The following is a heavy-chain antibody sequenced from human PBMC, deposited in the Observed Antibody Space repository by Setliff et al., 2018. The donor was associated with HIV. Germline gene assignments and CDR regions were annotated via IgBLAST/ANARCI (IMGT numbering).Heavy chain of an antibody. Sequence: ETLSLTCAVYGGSFNGYYWSWIRQPPGKGLEWIGEINHSGSTNYNPSLKSRVTISVDTSKDQFSLKVNSVTAADTAVYYCARSPRIGVAGEFEYWGQGTLVTVSS. CDR3: ARSPRIGVAGEFEY. J-gene: IGHJ4*02. D-gene: IGHD6-19*01. CDR1: GGSFNGYY. V-gene: IGHV4-34*01. CDR2: INHSGST.